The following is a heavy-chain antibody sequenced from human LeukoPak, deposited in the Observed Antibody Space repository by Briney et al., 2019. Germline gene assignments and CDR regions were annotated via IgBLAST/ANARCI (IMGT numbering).Heavy chain of an antibody. V-gene: IGHV3-23*01. Sequence: GGSLRLSCAASGFTFSSFAMTWVRQAPGKGLEWVSAISGSGGSTYYADSVKGRFTISRDNSKNTVYPQMNSLRAEDTAVYYCTKAYWFDLWGQGTLVTVSS. CDR1: GFTFSSFA. CDR3: TKAYWFDL. CDR2: ISGSGGST. J-gene: IGHJ5*02.